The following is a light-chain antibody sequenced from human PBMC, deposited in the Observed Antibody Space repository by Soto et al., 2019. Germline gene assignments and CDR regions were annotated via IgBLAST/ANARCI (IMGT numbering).Light chain of an antibody. CDR1: QSISTR. J-gene: IGKJ1*01. V-gene: IGKV1-5*01. CDR3: QQYNSYS. CDR2: HAS. Sequence: DIQMTQSPSTLSASVGYRVTITCRASQSISTRLAWYQQKPGKAPKVLIYHASNLQSGVPSRFSGSGSGTEFTLTISSLQPDDFATYYCQQYNSYSFGQGTEVDIK.